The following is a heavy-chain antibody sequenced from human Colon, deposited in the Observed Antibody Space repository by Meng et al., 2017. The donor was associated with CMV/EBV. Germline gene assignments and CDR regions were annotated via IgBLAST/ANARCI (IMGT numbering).Heavy chain of an antibody. Sequence: GGSLRLSCAASGFTFSSYAMHWVRQAPGKGLEWVAVISYDGSNKYYADSVKGRFTISRDNSKNTLYLQMNSLRAEDTAVYYCARDGTEGVGDYWGQGTLVTVSS. CDR1: GFTFSSYA. CDR3: ARDGTEGVGDY. CDR2: ISYDGSNK. J-gene: IGHJ4*02. V-gene: IGHV3-30-3*01. D-gene: IGHD1-7*01.